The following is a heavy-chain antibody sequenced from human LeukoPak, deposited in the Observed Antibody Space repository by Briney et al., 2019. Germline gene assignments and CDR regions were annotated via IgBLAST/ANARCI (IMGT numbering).Heavy chain of an antibody. CDR1: GLTLSDNY. CDR3: ARVDEWELPYFDY. CDR2: ISSSGSTI. D-gene: IGHD1-26*01. V-gene: IGHV3-11*01. Sequence: GGSLRLSCSSSGLTLSDNYMSWIRQAPGKGLEWVSYISSSGSTIYYADSVKGRFTISRDNAKNSLYLQMNSLRAEDTAVYYCARVDEWELPYFDYWGQGTLVTVSS. J-gene: IGHJ4*02.